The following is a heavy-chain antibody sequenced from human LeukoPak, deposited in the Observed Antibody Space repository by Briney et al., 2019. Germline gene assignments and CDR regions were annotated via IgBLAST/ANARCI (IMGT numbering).Heavy chain of an antibody. CDR3: VRRSGIAVAGAFDY. D-gene: IGHD6-19*01. CDR2: ISGSGDST. V-gene: IGHV3-23*01. J-gene: IGHJ4*02. CDR1: GFTFSNYA. Sequence: PGGSLRLSCAASGFTFSNYAMRWVRQAPGKGLEWVSGISGSGDSTYYADSVKGRFTISRDNSKNTLYLQMNSLRAEDTAVYYCVRRSGIAVAGAFDYWGQGTLVTVSS.